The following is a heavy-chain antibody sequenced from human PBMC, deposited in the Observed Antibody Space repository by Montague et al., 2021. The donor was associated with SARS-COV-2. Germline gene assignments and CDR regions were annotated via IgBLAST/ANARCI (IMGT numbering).Heavy chain of an antibody. Sequence: SETLSLTCSVLGSWNAGAYWNCIRLSSGHGPDWFAYVYYNRNTKYNPSLQSRVTISIDTSGNQFSLRLTSVTAADTAVYFCARGWAFDPWGQGRLVTVSS. CDR2: VYYNRNT. J-gene: IGHJ3*01. D-gene: IGHD6-19*01. CDR3: ARGWAFDP. CDR1: GSWNAGAY. V-gene: IGHV4-59*08.